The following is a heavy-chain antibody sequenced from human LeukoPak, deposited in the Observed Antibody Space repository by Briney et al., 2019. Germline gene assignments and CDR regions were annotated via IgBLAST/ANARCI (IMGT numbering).Heavy chain of an antibody. Sequence: GGPLRLSCAASGFTFSSYAMSWVRQAPGKGLEWVAVISYDGSNKYYADSVKGRFTISRDNSKNTLYLQMNSLRAEDTAVYYCARLSRCDSSANCYSWFDPWGQGTLVTVSS. CDR1: GFTFSSYA. V-gene: IGHV3-30*03. D-gene: IGHD2-2*02. CDR2: ISYDGSNK. J-gene: IGHJ5*02. CDR3: ARLSRCDSSANCYSWFDP.